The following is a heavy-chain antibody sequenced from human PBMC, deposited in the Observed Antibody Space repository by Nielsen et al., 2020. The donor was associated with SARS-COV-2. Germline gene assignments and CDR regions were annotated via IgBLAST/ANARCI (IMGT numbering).Heavy chain of an antibody. D-gene: IGHD6-19*01. CDR3: TREVGQWLVQGGFDY. CDR1: GFTFSSYA. CDR2: ISGSGGST. V-gene: IGHV3-23*01. J-gene: IGHJ4*02. Sequence: GESLKISCAASGFTFSSYAISWVRQAPGKGLEWVSAISGSGGSTYYADSVKGRFTISRDNSKNTLYLQMNSLKTEDTAVYYCTREVGQWLVQGGFDYWGQGTLVTVSS.